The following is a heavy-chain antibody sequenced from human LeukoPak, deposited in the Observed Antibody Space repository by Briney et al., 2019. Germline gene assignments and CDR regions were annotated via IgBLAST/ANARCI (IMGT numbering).Heavy chain of an antibody. CDR2: VKGDGVTT. D-gene: IGHD6-19*01. Sequence: GGSLRLSCAASGFTFNAYAIHWVGQAPGKGLEWVSLVKGDGVTTDYANSVKGRFTVSRDNSKNSLYLQMSNLRTEDTALYYCVRDTGSGWDFDYWGQGTLVTVSS. CDR3: VRDTGSGWDFDY. CDR1: GFTFNAYA. V-gene: IGHV3-43*02. J-gene: IGHJ4*02.